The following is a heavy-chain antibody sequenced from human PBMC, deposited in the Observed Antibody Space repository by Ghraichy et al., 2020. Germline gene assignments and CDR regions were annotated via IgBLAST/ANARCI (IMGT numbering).Heavy chain of an antibody. D-gene: IGHD2-2*01. CDR2: IYQGGTT. Sequence: SETLSLTCAVSGASISSGGYSWSWIRQSPGKGLEWIGHIYQGGTTYYNPSLKSRVIMSKDRSKNRFSLTLNSVTAADTAVYFCARLTREDCSSTSCHGFYFDYWGQGTLVTVSS. CDR1: GASISSGGYS. V-gene: IGHV4-30-2*06. J-gene: IGHJ4*02. CDR3: ARLTREDCSSTSCHGFYFDY.